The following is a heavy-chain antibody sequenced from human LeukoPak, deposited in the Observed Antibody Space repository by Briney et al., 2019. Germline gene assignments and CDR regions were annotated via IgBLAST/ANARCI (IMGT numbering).Heavy chain of an antibody. CDR2: INSDGSST. D-gene: IGHD1-26*01. Sequence: GGSLRLSCAASGFTLSSYWMHWVRQAPGKGLVWVSRINSDGSSTSYADSVKGRFTISRDNAKNTLYLQMNSLRDEDTAVYYCAKGGGSPLDYWGQGSQVTVSS. J-gene: IGHJ4*02. CDR1: GFTLSSYW. CDR3: AKGGGSPLDY. V-gene: IGHV3-74*01.